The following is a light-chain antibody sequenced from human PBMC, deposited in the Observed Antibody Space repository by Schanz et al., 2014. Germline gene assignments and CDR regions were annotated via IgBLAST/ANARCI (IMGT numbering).Light chain of an antibody. V-gene: IGKV1-33*01. Sequence: DIQMTQSPSSLSASVGDRVTITCQASQDISNYLNWYQQKPGKAPKLLIYDASNLETGVPSRFSGSGSGTDFTFTISSLQPEDVATYYCQHYDHFHRGFGPGTKVDIK. CDR3: QHYDHFHRG. J-gene: IGKJ3*01. CDR2: DAS. CDR1: QDISNY.